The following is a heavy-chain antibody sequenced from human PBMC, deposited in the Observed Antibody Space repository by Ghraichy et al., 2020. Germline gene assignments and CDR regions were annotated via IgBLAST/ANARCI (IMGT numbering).Heavy chain of an antibody. J-gene: IGHJ3*02. V-gene: IGHV4-31*03. D-gene: IGHD5-24*01. CDR2: IYYSGST. CDR3: ARDRGHDAFDI. Sequence: SETLSLTCTVSGGSISSGGYYWSWIRQHPGKGLEWIGYIYYSGSTYYNPSLKSRVTMSVDTSKNQFSLKLSSVTAADTAVYYCARDRGHDAFDIWGQGTMVTVSS. CDR1: GGSISSGGYY.